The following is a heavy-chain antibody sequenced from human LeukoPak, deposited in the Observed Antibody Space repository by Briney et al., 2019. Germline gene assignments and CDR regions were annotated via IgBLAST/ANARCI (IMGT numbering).Heavy chain of an antibody. D-gene: IGHD4/OR15-4a*01. CDR3: ARSMMLGSGRDWFDP. V-gene: IGHV5-51*01. CDR2: IYPGDSGT. CDR1: SYSSTSYW. Sequence: GESLQIPSQASSYSSTSYWISWARQMPGKGLEWMGIIYPGDSGTRYSPSFQGQVTISADKSISTAYLQWSSLNASDTAMYYCARSMMLGSGRDWFDPWGEGTLVTVSS. J-gene: IGHJ5*02.